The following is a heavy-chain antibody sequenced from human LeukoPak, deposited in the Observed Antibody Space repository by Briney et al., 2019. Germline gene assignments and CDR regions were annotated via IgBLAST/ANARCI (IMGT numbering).Heavy chain of an antibody. Sequence: PGGSLRLSRVASGFTFETYWTSWVRQAPGKGLEWVSAISGSGGSTYYADSVKGRFTISRDNSKNTLYLQMNSLRAEDTAVYYCAKEGPVPYYFDYWGQGTLVTVSS. CDR3: AKEGPVPYYFDY. CDR2: ISGSGGST. CDR1: GFTFETYW. V-gene: IGHV3-23*01. J-gene: IGHJ4*02. D-gene: IGHD2-2*01.